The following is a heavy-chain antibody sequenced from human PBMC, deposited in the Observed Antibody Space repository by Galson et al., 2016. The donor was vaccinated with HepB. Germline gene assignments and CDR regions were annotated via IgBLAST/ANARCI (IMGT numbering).Heavy chain of an antibody. CDR3: ATTIIPLQQFLNY. Sequence: SVKVSCKASRYIFTNYAIHWVRQAPGDRPEWMGWINPGSGKTKYSEIFQDRVTITTDTSAIIVYMELRSLRSEDSAIYYCATTIIPLQQFLNYWGQGTLVTVSS. J-gene: IGHJ4*02. V-gene: IGHV1-3*01. CDR2: INPGSGKT. D-gene: IGHD5-24*01. CDR1: RYIFTNYA.